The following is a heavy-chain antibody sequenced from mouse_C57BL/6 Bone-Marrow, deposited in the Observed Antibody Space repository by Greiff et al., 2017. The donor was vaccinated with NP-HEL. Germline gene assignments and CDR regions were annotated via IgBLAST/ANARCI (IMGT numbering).Heavy chain of an antibody. CDR3: ARWGWLEYYFDY. CDR1: GYTFTNYW. V-gene: IGHV1-63*01. J-gene: IGHJ2*01. CDR2: IYPGGGYT. D-gene: IGHD2-3*01. Sequence: QVQLQQSGAELVRPGTSVKMSCKASGYTFTNYWIGWAKQRPGHGLEWIGDIYPGGGYTNYTEKFKGKATLTADKSSSTAYMQFSSLTSEDSAIYYCARWGWLEYYFDYWGQGTTLTVSS.